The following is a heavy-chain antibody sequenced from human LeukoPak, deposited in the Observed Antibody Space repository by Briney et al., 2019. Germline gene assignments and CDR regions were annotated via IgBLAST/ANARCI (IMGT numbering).Heavy chain of an antibody. Sequence: SQTLSLTCAISGDSVSSNSAAWNWIRQSPSRGLEWLGRTYYRSKWYNDYAVSVKSRITINPDTSKNQFSLQLNSVTPEDTAVYYCAKAIYDSSGYPDAFDIWGQGTMVTVSS. V-gene: IGHV6-1*01. CDR2: TYYRSKWYN. J-gene: IGHJ3*02. CDR1: GDSVSSNSAA. D-gene: IGHD3-22*01. CDR3: AKAIYDSSGYPDAFDI.